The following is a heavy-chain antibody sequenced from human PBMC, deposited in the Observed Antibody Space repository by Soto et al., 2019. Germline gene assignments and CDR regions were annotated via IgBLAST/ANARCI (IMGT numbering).Heavy chain of an antibody. J-gene: IGHJ3*02. D-gene: IGHD6-13*01. V-gene: IGHV4-4*02. CDR1: SGSISSSNW. CDR2: IYHSGST. CDR3: ARDRSRITGSSPPQIDAFDI. Sequence: QVQLQESGPGLVKPSGTLSLTCAVSSGSISSSNWWSWVRQPPGKGLEGIGEIYHSGSTNYNSSLKSRVTISVDKSKNQFSLKLTSVTAADTAVYYCARDRSRITGSSPPQIDAFDIWGQGTMVTVSS.